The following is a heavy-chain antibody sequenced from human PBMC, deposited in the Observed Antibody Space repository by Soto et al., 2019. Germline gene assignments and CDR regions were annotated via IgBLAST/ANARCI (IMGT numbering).Heavy chain of an antibody. D-gene: IGHD3-10*01. Sequence: LSLTSNVSGASISSGGYYWTWIRQHPGKGLEWIGNIHHSGSTFYNPSLKSRVSISVDTSKNQFSLKLSSVTAADTAVYFCVRGVLSWGQGTLVTVSS. V-gene: IGHV4-31*03. CDR2: IHHSGST. CDR3: VRGVLS. J-gene: IGHJ1*01. CDR1: GASISSGGYY.